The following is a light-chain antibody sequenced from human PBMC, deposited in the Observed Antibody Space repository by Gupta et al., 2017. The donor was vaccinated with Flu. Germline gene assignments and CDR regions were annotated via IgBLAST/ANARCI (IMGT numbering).Light chain of an antibody. CDR3: QQRSNWPVPMYT. Sequence: EIVLTQSPATLSLSPGERATLSCRASQSVSSYLAWYQQKPGQAPRLLIYDAPNRATGIPARFSGSGSGTDFTLTISSLEPEDVAVYYCQQRSNWPVPMYTFGQGTKLEIK. J-gene: IGKJ2*01. V-gene: IGKV3-11*01. CDR1: QSVSSY. CDR2: DAP.